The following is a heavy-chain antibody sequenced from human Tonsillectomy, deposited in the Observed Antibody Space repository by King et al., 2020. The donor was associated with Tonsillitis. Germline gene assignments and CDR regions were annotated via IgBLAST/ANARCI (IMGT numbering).Heavy chain of an antibody. Sequence: VQLVESGGGLVQPGGSLRLSCAASGFTFSSYAMSWVRQAPGKGLEWVSSISGGGGRTFYADSVKGRFTISRDNSKNTLHLQMNSLRAEDTAVYYCAKDQAVVTPNYFEYWGQGTLVTVSS. CDR2: ISGGGGRT. V-gene: IGHV3-23*04. CDR1: GFTFSSYA. D-gene: IGHD4-23*01. J-gene: IGHJ4*02. CDR3: AKDQAVVTPNYFEY.